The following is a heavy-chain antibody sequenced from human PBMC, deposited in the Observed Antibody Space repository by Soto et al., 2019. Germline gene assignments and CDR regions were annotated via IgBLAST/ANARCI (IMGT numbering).Heavy chain of an antibody. CDR3: SRDNTIRYYRMAF. CDR1: GGSVSSGSYY. J-gene: IGHJ6*02. CDR2: IYYSGST. Sequence: SETRSLTCTVSGGSVSSGSYYWSWIRQPPGKGLEWIGYIYYSGSTNYNPSLKRRVTISVDTSKNQFSLKLSSVTAADTAVYYCSRDNTIRYYRMAFWGQGSTVTVSS. V-gene: IGHV4-61*01.